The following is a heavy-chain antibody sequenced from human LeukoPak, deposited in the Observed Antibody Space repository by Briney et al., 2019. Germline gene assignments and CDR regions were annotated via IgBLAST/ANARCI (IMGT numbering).Heavy chain of an antibody. Sequence: PSETLSLTCTVSGGSISSYYWSWIRQPPGKGLEWIGYIYYSGSTNYNPSLKSRVTISVDTSKNQFSLKLSSVTAADTAVYYCARQTGYDGYAPGYFDYWGQGTLVTVSS. V-gene: IGHV4-59*01. D-gene: IGHD5-12*01. CDR1: GGSISSYY. CDR3: ARQTGYDGYAPGYFDY. J-gene: IGHJ4*02. CDR2: IYYSGST.